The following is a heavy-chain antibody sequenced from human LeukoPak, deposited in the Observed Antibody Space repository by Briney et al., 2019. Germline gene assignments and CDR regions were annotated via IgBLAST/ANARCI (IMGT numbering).Heavy chain of an antibody. V-gene: IGHV1-18*04. Sequence: AAGTLSCTCAAYRFTSYSISMGRQAHGQGLELMGWISVYNGNRNYAQKLEGRGTMTTDTCTSTAYMELRSLRCDDTAVYYCATDTCSSTSCFQRSNWFDPWGQGTLVTVSS. CDR2: ISVYNGNR. J-gene: IGHJ5*02. CDR1: AYRFTSYS. D-gene: IGHD2-2*01. CDR3: ATDTCSSTSCFQRSNWFDP.